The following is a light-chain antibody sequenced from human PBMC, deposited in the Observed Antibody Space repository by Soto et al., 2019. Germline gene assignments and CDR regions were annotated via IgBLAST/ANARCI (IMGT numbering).Light chain of an antibody. J-gene: IGKJ1*01. Sequence: CVDPGGRRTISKRARQSVGSNLAWYQQKPDQAPRLLIYGASTRATGIPARFSGSGSETEFTLPISSLQAQDSVAYCGQEYKNWATWRSAQGTKVDIK. CDR1: QSVGSN. V-gene: IGKV3-15*01. CDR2: GAS. CDR3: QEYKNWATWR.